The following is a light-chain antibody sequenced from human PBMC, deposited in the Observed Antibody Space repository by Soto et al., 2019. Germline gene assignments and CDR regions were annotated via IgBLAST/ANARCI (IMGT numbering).Light chain of an antibody. CDR3: QQFSNWPYT. CDR2: NTF. Sequence: VVMTQSPAILSVSPGERATLSCRASQSISTNLAWYQQKFGQAPRLLIYNTFTRATGIPARFSGSGSETEFTLTISSLQSEDFAVYYCQQFSNWPYTFGEGTKLEIK. CDR1: QSISTN. V-gene: IGKV3-15*01. J-gene: IGKJ2*01.